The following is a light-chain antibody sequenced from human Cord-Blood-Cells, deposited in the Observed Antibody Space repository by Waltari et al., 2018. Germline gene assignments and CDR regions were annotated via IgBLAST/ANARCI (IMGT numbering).Light chain of an antibody. CDR2: VAS. V-gene: IGKV1-9*01. Sequence: IQLTQSPSSLSASVGDRVTITCRASQGISSYLAWYQQKPGKAPKLLIFVASTLQSGFPTMFSGSRSGTDFTLPIRSLKPEYFATYYCQQLNSYPRTFGQGTKLEIK. J-gene: IGKJ2*01. CDR1: QGISSY. CDR3: QQLNSYPRT.